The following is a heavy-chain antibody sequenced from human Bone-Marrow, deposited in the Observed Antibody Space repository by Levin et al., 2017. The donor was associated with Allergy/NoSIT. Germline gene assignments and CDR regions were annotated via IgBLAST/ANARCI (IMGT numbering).Heavy chain of an antibody. Sequence: GGSLRLSCAASGFPFSTYAMHWVRQAPGKGLEWVAGLSYDGNYKKYADSVEGRFTISRDNSENTLDLQVDSLGSEDTAVYYCAKVRVAYSGYEYPDACDTWGQGTMITVSS. D-gene: IGHD5-12*01. CDR3: AKVRVAYSGYEYPDACDT. CDR2: LSYDGNYK. V-gene: IGHV3-30*18. J-gene: IGHJ3*02. CDR1: GFPFSTYA.